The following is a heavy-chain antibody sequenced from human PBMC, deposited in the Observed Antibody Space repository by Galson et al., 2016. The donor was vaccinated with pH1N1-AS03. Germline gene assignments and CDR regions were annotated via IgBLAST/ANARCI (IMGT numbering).Heavy chain of an antibody. CDR1: GISLSSSW. J-gene: IGHJ5*01. CDR2: INGVGSSI. Sequence: LRLSCAASGISLSSSWMHWVRQAPGRGLVWVSGINGVGSSIKYADAVKGRFTISRDNAKNMLYLQMNSLRADDAAVDYCAMGYDDSGPDDHRLFDSWGQGTQVTVSS. V-gene: IGHV3-74*01. D-gene: IGHD3-22*01. CDR3: AMGYDDSGPDDHRLFDS.